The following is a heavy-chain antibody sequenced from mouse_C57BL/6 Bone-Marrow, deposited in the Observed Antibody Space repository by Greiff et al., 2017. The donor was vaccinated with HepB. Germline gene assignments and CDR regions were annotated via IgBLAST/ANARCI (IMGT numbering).Heavy chain of an antibody. V-gene: IGHV1-55*01. Sequence: QVHVKQPGAELVKPGASVKMSCKASGYTFTSYWITWVKQRPGQGLEWIGDIYPGSGSTNYNEKFKSKATLTVDTSSSTAYMQLSSLTSEDSAVYYCARYTTVVAPSDYWGQGTTLTVSS. CDR1: GYTFTSYW. CDR3: ARYTTVVAPSDY. D-gene: IGHD1-1*01. CDR2: IYPGSGST. J-gene: IGHJ2*01.